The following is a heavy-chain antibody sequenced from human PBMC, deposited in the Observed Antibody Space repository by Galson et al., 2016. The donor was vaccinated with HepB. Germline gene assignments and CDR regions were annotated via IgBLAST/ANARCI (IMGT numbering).Heavy chain of an antibody. V-gene: IGHV5-51*01. Sequence: QSGAEVKKPGESLKISCKASGYSFTVFWIGWVRQMPGKGLELMGIIYPGNSHTIYSPTFQGQVTISADKSITTAYLQWNTLRASDTAMYYCARQGQHNCYYYMDVCGKGTTVTVSS. CDR2: IYPGNSHT. D-gene: IGHD1-1*01. CDR3: ARQGQHNCYYYMDV. CDR1: GYSFTVFW. J-gene: IGHJ6*03.